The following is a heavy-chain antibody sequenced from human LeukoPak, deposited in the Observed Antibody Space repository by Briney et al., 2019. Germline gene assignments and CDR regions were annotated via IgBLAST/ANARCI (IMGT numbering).Heavy chain of an antibody. Sequence: ETLSLTCAVYGGSFSGYYWSWIRQLPGKGLEWIGEINHSGSTNYNPSLKSRVTISVDTSKNQFSLKLSSVTAADTAVYYCARRSRSVSTPRPRQLVRSGFDYWGQGTLVTVSS. CDR3: ARRSRSVSTPRPRQLVRSGFDY. CDR2: INHSGST. CDR1: GGSFSGYY. V-gene: IGHV4-34*01. D-gene: IGHD6-13*01. J-gene: IGHJ4*02.